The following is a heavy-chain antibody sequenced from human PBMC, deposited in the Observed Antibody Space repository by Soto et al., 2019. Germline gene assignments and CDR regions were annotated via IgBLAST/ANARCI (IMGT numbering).Heavy chain of an antibody. V-gene: IGHV3-23*01. J-gene: IGHJ4*02. CDR2: ISGSGGST. Sequence: GVSLRLSFAASGFTFSSYSMSWVRQAPGKGLEWVSAISGSGGSTYYADSVKGRFTISRDNSKNTLYLQMNSLRAEDTAVYYCAKGPQLLWFGEFPFDYWGQGTLVTVSS. D-gene: IGHD3-10*01. CDR1: GFTFSSYS. CDR3: AKGPQLLWFGEFPFDY.